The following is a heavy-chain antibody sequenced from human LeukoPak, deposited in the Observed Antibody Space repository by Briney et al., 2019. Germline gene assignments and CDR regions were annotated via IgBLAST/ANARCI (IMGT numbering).Heavy chain of an antibody. J-gene: IGHJ3*02. V-gene: IGHV4-59*01. Sequence: SETLSLTCTVSGGSISSYYWSWIRQPPGKGLEWIGYLYYSGSTNYNPSLKSRVTISVDTSKNQFSLKLSSVTAADTAVYYCARELDTAMVNHAFDIWGQGTMVTVSS. CDR3: ARELDTAMVNHAFDI. CDR2: LYYSGST. CDR1: GGSISSYY. D-gene: IGHD5-18*01.